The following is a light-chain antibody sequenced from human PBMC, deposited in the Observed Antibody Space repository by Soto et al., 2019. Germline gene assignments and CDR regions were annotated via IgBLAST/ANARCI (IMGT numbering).Light chain of an antibody. J-gene: IGLJ2*01. CDR3: AAWDDSLNGVV. CDR1: SSNIGSNT. Sequence: QSVLTQPPSASGTPGQRVAISCSGGSSNIGSNTVNWYQQLPGTAPKLLISANDQRPSGVPDRFSGSKSGTSASLAISGLQSEDEAGYYCAAWDDSLNGVVFGGGTKLTVL. V-gene: IGLV1-44*01. CDR2: AND.